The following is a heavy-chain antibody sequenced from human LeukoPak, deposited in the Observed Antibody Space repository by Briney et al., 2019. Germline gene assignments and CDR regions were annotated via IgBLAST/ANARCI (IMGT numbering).Heavy chain of an antibody. CDR1: GFTFSSYA. J-gene: IGHJ4*02. D-gene: IGHD6-13*01. CDR2: ISYDGSNK. Sequence: GGSLRLSCAASGFTFSSYAMHWVRQAPGKGLEWVAVISYDGSNKYYADSVKGRFTISRDNSKNTLYLQMNSLRAEDTAVYYCANLGSYSSSWYTPPTDYWGQGTLVTVSS. V-gene: IGHV3-30-3*01. CDR3: ANLGSYSSSWYTPPTDY.